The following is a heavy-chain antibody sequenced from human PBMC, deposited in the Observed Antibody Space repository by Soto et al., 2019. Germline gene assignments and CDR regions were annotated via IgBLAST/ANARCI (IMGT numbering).Heavy chain of an antibody. D-gene: IGHD1-7*01. J-gene: IGHJ4*02. CDR3: AKDRRAGGNYGFYSDF. CDR1: GFTFSSYG. CDR2: SSATGAGT. V-gene: IGHV3-23*01. Sequence: LRLSCAASGFTFSSYGMTWVRQAPGKGLEWVSFSSATGAGTYYADSVKGRFTISRDNSKNTLYLQMTSLRTDDTAVYYCAKDRRAGGNYGFYSDFWGQGALVTVSS.